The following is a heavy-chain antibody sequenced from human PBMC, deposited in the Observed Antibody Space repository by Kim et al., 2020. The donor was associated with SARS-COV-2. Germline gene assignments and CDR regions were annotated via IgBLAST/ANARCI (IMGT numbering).Heavy chain of an antibody. CDR1: GFTFSSYG. Sequence: GGSLRLSCAASGFTFSSYGMHWVRQAPGKGLEWVAVISYDGSNKYYADSVKGRFTISRDNSKNTLYLQMNSLRAEDTAVNYCAKEGRYCSGGSCPYNWFDPWGQGTLVTVSS. D-gene: IGHD2-15*01. CDR2: ISYDGSNK. J-gene: IGHJ5*02. V-gene: IGHV3-30*18. CDR3: AKEGRYCSGGSCPYNWFDP.